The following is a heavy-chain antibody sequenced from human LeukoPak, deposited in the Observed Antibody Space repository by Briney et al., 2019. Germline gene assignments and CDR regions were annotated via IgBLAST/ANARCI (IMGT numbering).Heavy chain of an antibody. D-gene: IGHD3-10*01. CDR1: GFSFSYYG. CDR2: IRYDGSNK. V-gene: IGHV3-30*02. J-gene: IGHJ6*02. Sequence: GGSLRLSCVASGFSFSYYGMHWVRQAPGKGLEWVAFIRYDGSNKYYADSVKGRFTISRDNSKNTLYLQMNSLRAEDTAVYYCAKETGSGTYDSYFYGMDVWGQGTTVTVSS. CDR3: AKETGSGTYDSYFYGMDV.